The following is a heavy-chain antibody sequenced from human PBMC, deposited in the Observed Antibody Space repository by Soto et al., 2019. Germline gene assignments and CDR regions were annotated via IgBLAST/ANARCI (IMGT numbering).Heavy chain of an antibody. CDR1: EYTFTSYA. D-gene: IGHD2-2*03. Sequence: GASVKVSCKASEYTFTSYAMHWVRQAPGQRLEWMGWINAGNGNTKYSQKFQGRVTITRDTSASTAYMELSSLRSEDTAVYYCARGTGYCISTSCPGYYGMDVWGQGTTVTVSS. CDR2: INAGNGNT. CDR3: ARGTGYCISTSCPGYYGMDV. J-gene: IGHJ6*02. V-gene: IGHV1-3*01.